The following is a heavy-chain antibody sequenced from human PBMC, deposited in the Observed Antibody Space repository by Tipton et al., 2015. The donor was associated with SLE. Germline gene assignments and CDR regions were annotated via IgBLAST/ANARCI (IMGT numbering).Heavy chain of an antibody. J-gene: IGHJ4*02. Sequence: TLSLTCTVSGGSISSSSYYWGWIRQPPGKGLEWIGSIYYSGSTYYNPSLKSRVTISVDTSKNQFSLKLSSVTAADTAVYYCARRGRVPAAPFDYWGQGTLVTVSS. D-gene: IGHD2-2*01. V-gene: IGHV4-39*01. CDR3: ARRGRVPAAPFDY. CDR2: IYYSGST. CDR1: GGSISSSSYY.